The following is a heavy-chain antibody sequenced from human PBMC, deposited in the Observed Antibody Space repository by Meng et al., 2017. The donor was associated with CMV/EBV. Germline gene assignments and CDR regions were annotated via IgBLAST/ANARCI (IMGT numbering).Heavy chain of an antibody. CDR3: ARHYWEGYCSSDTCHPPDY. CDR2: IYPVDSDT. D-gene: IGHD2-2*01. Sequence: TLSCKGSGYTLTSYCIGWVRQMPGNGLEWMGIIYPVDSDTRYSPSFQGQFTISADKSISTAYRQWSSLKASDTAMYYCARHYWEGYCSSDTCHPPDYWGQGTLVTVSS. CDR1: GYTLTSYC. V-gene: IGHV5-51*01. J-gene: IGHJ4*02.